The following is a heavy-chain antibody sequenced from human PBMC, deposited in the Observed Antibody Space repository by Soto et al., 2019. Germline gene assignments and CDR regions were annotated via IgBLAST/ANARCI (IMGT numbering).Heavy chain of an antibody. CDR1: GGSFSGYY. J-gene: IGHJ5*02. Sequence: SGTLYLTCAVYGGSFSGYYWSWIRQPPGKGLEWIGEINHSGSTNYNPSLKSRVTISVDTSKNQFSLKLSSVTAADTAVYYCARVAVRITGTPNWFDPWGQGTLVTVS. CDR3: ARVAVRITGTPNWFDP. CDR2: INHSGST. D-gene: IGHD1-20*01. V-gene: IGHV4-34*01.